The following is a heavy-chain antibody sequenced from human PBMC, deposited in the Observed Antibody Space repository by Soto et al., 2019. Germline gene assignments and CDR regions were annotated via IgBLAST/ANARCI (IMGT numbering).Heavy chain of an antibody. CDR3: ARGRALQPDY. Sequence: LRLSCAASGFTFSSYAMHWVRQAPGKGLEWVAVISYDGSNKYYADSVKGRFTISRDNSKNTLYLQMNSLRAEDTAVYYCARGRALQPDYWGQGTLVTVSS. CDR2: ISYDGSNK. D-gene: IGHD1-1*01. V-gene: IGHV3-30-3*01. J-gene: IGHJ4*02. CDR1: GFTFSSYA.